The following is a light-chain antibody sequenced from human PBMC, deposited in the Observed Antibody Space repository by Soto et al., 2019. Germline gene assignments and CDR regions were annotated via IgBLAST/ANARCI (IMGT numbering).Light chain of an antibody. Sequence: QSVLTQSPSASGTPGQRVTISCSGSSSNIGSNYVYWYQQLPGTAPKLLIFRHDQRPSGVPDRFSGSKSGTSASLAISGLRSEDEADYYCAAWDDSLSGPVFGGGTKVTVL. J-gene: IGLJ2*01. CDR3: AAWDDSLSGPV. V-gene: IGLV1-47*01. CDR2: RHD. CDR1: SSNIGSNY.